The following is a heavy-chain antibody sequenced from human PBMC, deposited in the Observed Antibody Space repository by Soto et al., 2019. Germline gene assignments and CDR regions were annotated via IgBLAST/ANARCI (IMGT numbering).Heavy chain of an antibody. CDR1: GFTFGNYA. CDR2: LSGSSLNT. Sequence: QPGGSLRLSCEASGFTFGNYAMTWVRQGPGGGLEWVSALSGSSLNTYYADSVKGRFTISRDNSKNTMYLEMNRLRVDDTAVYYCTTQFFLSSRKPPEDVWGQGTPVTVSS. V-gene: IGHV3-23*01. J-gene: IGHJ6*02. CDR3: TTQFFLSSRKPPEDV.